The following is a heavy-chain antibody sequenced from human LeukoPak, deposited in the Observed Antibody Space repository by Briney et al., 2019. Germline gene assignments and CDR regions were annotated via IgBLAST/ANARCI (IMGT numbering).Heavy chain of an antibody. CDR3: AKWGHYDILTGYYWDYYYGMDV. Sequence: GGSLRLSCAASEFTFSSYAMSWVRQAPGKGLEWVSAISGSGGSTYYADSVKGRFTISRDNSKNTLYLQMNSLRAEDTAVYYCAKWGHYDILTGYYWDYYYGMDVWGQGTTVTVSS. J-gene: IGHJ6*02. V-gene: IGHV3-23*01. CDR1: EFTFSSYA. D-gene: IGHD3-9*01. CDR2: ISGSGGST.